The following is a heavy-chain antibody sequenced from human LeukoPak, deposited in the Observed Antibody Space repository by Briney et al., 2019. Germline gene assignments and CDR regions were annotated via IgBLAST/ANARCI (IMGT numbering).Heavy chain of an antibody. D-gene: IGHD2-21*02. CDR2: ISGGGGST. V-gene: IGHV3-23*01. CDR3: AKAHRGCGGDCCRRTPFDR. CDR1: GFTFSSYA. Sequence: PGGSLRLSCAASGFTFSSYAMSWVRQAPGKGLQWVSAISGGGGSTYYVDSVKGRFTISRDNSKNTLFLQMNSLRAEDTAIYYCAKAHRGCGGDCCRRTPFDRWGQGTLVTVSS. J-gene: IGHJ4*02.